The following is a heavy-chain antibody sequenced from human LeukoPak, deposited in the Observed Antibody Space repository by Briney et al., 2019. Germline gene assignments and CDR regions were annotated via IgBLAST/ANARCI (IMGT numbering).Heavy chain of an antibody. Sequence: PGGSLRLSCAASGFTFSNSAMSWVRQAPGKGLEWVSTFGVGGSNTYYADSVKGRFTISRDNSKNTLYLQMNSLRAEDTAVYYCAKDGGGYYDSRGYPLWGQGTLVIISS. CDR2: FGVGGSNT. V-gene: IGHV3-23*01. D-gene: IGHD3-22*01. CDR1: GFTFSNSA. CDR3: AKDGGGYYDSRGYPL. J-gene: IGHJ1*01.